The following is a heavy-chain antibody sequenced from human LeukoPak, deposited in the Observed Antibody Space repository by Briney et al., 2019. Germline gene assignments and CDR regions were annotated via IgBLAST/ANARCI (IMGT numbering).Heavy chain of an antibody. Sequence: GGSLRLSCAASGFTFTNYWMTWVRQAPGKGLEWVANIKQDGSEKYYVDSVKGRFTIYRDNTKNPLYLQMNSLRAEDTAVYYCARGRAPDYWGKGTLVTVSS. CDR3: ARGRAPDY. CDR1: GFTFTNYW. J-gene: IGHJ4*02. CDR2: IKQDGSEK. V-gene: IGHV3-7*05.